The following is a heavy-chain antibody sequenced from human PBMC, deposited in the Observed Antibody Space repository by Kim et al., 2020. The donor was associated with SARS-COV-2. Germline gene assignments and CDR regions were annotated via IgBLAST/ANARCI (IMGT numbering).Heavy chain of an antibody. J-gene: IGHJ6*02. D-gene: IGHD2-2*01. CDR3: ARVAPAANYGMDV. Sequence: AQKLQGRVTMTTDPSTSTAYMELRSLRSDDTAVYYCARVAPAANYGMDVWGQGTTVTVSS. V-gene: IGHV1-18*01.